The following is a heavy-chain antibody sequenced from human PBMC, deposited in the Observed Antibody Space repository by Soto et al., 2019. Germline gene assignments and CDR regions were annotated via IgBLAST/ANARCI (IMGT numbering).Heavy chain of an antibody. CDR2: FDPEDGET. J-gene: IGHJ6*02. V-gene: IGHV1-24*01. D-gene: IGHD6-19*01. CDR3: PTSSGWLHYYYYSGKDV. Sequence: ASVKVSCKVSGYTLTELSMHWVRQAPGKGPEWMGGFDPEDGETIYAQKFQGRVTMTEDTSTDTAYMELSSLRSEDTAVYYCPTSSGWLHYYYYSGKDVWGQGTTVTVSS. CDR1: GYTLTELS.